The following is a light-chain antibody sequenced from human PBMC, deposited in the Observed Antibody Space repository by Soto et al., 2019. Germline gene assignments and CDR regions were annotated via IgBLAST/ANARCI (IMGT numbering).Light chain of an antibody. V-gene: IGKV1-9*01. CDR2: AAS. J-gene: IGKJ3*01. Sequence: DIQLTQSPSFLSASVGDRVTITYRASQDVSRYLAWYQQKPGKAPNLLMYAASTLRSGVPSRFSGSGSETEFTLTISSLQPEDFATYYCQQLNSYVFAFGPGTKVDIK. CDR1: QDVSRY. CDR3: QQLNSYVFA.